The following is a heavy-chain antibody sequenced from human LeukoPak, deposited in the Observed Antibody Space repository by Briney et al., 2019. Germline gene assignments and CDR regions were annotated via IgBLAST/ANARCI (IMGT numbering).Heavy chain of an antibody. D-gene: IGHD3-9*01. CDR3: ARGGAYYDILTGYSYNWFDP. CDR2: IYYGGST. CDR1: GGSISSYY. Sequence: PSETLSLTCTVSGGSISSYYWSWIRQPPRKGLEWIGYIYYGGSTNYNPSLKSRVTISVDTSKNQFSLKLSSVTAADTAVYYCARGGAYYDILTGYSYNWFDPWGQGTLVTVSS. V-gene: IGHV4-59*01. J-gene: IGHJ5*02.